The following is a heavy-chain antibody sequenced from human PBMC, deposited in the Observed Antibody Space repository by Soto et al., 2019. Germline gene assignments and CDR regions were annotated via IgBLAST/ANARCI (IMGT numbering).Heavy chain of an antibody. D-gene: IGHD2-2*01. V-gene: IGHV3-21*06. Sequence: PGGSLRLSCTVSGFAFNNYGINRVRQAPGKGLEWVSSISKSDYTYYPDSVKGRFTISRDNAKNSVSLQMNTLRVEDTAVYYCAREDSIIIPAVSDFWGQGTLVTVSS. CDR3: AREDSIIIPAVSDF. J-gene: IGHJ4*02. CDR2: ISKSDYT. CDR1: GFAFNNYG.